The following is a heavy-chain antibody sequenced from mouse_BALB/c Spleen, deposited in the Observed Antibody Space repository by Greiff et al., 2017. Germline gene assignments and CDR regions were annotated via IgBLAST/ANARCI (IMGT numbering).Heavy chain of an antibody. V-gene: IGHV1-80*01. CDR3: ARSGGYDGGFAY. Sequence: QVQLKQSGAELVRPGSSVKISCKASGYAFSSYWMNWVKQRPGQGLEWIGQIYPGDGDTNYNGKFKGKATLTADKSSSTAYMQLSSLTSEDSAVYFCARSGGYDGGFAYWGQGTLVTVSA. D-gene: IGHD2-2*01. CDR1: GYAFSSYW. CDR2: IYPGDGDT. J-gene: IGHJ3*01.